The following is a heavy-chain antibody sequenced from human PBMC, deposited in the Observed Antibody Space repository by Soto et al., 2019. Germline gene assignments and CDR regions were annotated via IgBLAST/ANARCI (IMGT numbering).Heavy chain of an antibody. V-gene: IGHV3-48*03. Sequence: RGSLLLSCASSVFTFSIYEMNWVRQAPGRGLDWVSYISSSGSTIYYADSVKGRFTISRDNSKNSLYLQMKSLRAEDTAVYYCARGGTQYYYDSRGYYYYWGQGTMVTVSS. CDR3: ARGGTQYYYDSRGYYYY. CDR2: ISSSGSTI. J-gene: IGHJ4*02. D-gene: IGHD3-22*01. CDR1: VFTFSIYE.